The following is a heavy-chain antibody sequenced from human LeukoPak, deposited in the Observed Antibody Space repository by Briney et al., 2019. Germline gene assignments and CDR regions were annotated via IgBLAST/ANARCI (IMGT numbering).Heavy chain of an antibody. D-gene: IGHD2-21*02. Sequence: GGSLRLSCAASGFTFSSYSMNWVRQAPGKGLEWVSSISSSSSYIYYADSVKGRFTISRDNAKNSLYLQMSSLRAEDTAVYYCARDLAYCGGDCYSGWGQGTLVTVSS. V-gene: IGHV3-21*01. CDR3: ARDLAYCGGDCYSG. J-gene: IGHJ4*02. CDR2: ISSSSSYI. CDR1: GFTFSSYS.